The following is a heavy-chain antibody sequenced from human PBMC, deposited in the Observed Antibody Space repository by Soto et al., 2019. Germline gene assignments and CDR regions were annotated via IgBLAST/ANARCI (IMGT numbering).Heavy chain of an antibody. CDR2: IKEDGSEK. CDR1: GFTLRNYW. D-gene: IGHD2-15*01. Sequence: PGGSLRLSCADSGFTLRNYWMSWVRQAPGMGLQWVASIKEDGSEKYYVDPVKGRFTISRENAKNSLYLQMNSLRADDTAVYYCSRYWSFDPWGQGILVTVSS. V-gene: IGHV3-7*03. J-gene: IGHJ5*02. CDR3: SRYWSFDP.